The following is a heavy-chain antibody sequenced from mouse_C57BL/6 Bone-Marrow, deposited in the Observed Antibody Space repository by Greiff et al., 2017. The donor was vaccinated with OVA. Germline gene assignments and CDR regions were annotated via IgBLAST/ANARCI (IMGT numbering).Heavy chain of an antibody. CDR1: GYTFTDYY. D-gene: IGHD1-1*02. V-gene: IGHV1-19*01. CDR2: IHPYNGGT. CDR3: ARDNYVCCAY. J-gene: IGHJ3*01. Sequence: EVKVVESGPVLVKPGASVKMSCKASGYTFTDYYMHWVKQSHGKSLEWIGVIHPYNGGTSYNQKFKGKATLTVDKSSSTAYMELNSLTSEYSAVYYCARDNYVCCAYWGQGTLVTVAA.